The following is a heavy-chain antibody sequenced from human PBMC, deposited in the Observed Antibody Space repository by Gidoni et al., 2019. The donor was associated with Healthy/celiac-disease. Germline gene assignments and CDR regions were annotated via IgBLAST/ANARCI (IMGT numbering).Heavy chain of an antibody. CDR3: ARDPDTHYYDSSGYRSYYYGMDV. CDR2: INSEGSNT. V-gene: IGHV3-74*01. CDR1: GFTFSYYW. D-gene: IGHD3-22*01. J-gene: IGHJ6*02. Sequence: EVQLVESGGGLVQRGGSLRLSCAASGFTFSYYWMHWVSQAPGKGLVWVSRINSEGSNTSYADSVKGRFTISRDNAKNTLYLQMNSLRAEDTAVYYCARDPDTHYYDSSGYRSYYYGMDVWGQGTTVTVSS.